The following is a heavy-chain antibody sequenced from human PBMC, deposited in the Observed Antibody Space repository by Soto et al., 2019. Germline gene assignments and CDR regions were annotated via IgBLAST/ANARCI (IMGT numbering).Heavy chain of an antibody. D-gene: IGHD5-18*01. CDR2: IYSSGST. CDR3: ARDIRGYSRAFDY. Sequence: PSETLSLTCSVSDDSISRGDYYWTWIRQPPGKGLEWIGYIYSSGSTNYNPSLKSRVTISLDTSRNQFSLKLTSVTAADTAVYYCARDIRGYSRAFDYWGQGTLVTVSS. J-gene: IGHJ4*02. CDR1: DDSISRGDYY. V-gene: IGHV4-61*08.